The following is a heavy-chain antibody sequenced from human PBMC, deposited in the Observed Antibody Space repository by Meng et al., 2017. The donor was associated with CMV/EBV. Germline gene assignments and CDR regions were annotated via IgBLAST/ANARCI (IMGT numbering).Heavy chain of an antibody. CDR1: GFTFSNAW. V-gene: IGHV3-7*01. Sequence: GESLKISCAASGFTFSNAWMSWVRQAPGKGLEWVANIKQDGSEKQYVDSVKGRFTISRDNAKNSLHLQVNSLRVEDTAVYYCARICVTGRACYHLDYWGQGTLVTVSS. CDR2: IKQDGSEK. CDR3: ARICVTGRACYHLDY. J-gene: IGHJ4*02. D-gene: IGHD1-14*01.